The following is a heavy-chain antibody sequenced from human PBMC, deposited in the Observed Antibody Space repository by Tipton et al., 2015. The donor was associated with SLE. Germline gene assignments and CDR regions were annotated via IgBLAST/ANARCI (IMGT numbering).Heavy chain of an antibody. Sequence: SLRLSCAASGFTFSSYGVNWVRQAPGKGLEWVSSISSSSSYIYYADSVKGRFTISRDNAKNSLYLQMNSLRAEDTAVYYCARDLHGSWNGAFDYWGQGTLVTVSS. CDR2: ISSSSSYI. CDR3: ARDLHGSWNGAFDY. D-gene: IGHD1-1*01. V-gene: IGHV3-21*03. J-gene: IGHJ4*02. CDR1: GFTFSSYG.